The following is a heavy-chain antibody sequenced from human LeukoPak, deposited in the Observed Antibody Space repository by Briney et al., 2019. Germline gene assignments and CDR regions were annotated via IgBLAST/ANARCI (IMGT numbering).Heavy chain of an antibody. CDR3: ARGAAQDYCDSSGYYYFDY. CDR1: GYTFTSYY. D-gene: IGHD3-22*01. CDR2: INPSGGST. Sequence: ASVKVSCKASGYTFTSYYMHRVRQAPGQGLEWMGIINPSGGSTSYAQKFQGRVTMTRDTSTSTVYMELSSLRSEDTAVYYCARGAAQDYCDSSGYYYFDYWGQGTLVTVSS. V-gene: IGHV1-46*01. J-gene: IGHJ4*02.